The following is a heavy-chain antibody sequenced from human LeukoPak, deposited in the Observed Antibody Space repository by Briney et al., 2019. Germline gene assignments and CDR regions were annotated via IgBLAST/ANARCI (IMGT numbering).Heavy chain of an antibody. CDR1: GYTFTGYY. D-gene: IGHD2-2*01. J-gene: IGHJ4*02. CDR3: ARELYNDIVVVPAAIRAFPVYYFDY. Sequence: GASVKVSCKASGYTFTGYYMHWVRQAPGQGLEWMGWINPNSGGTNYAQKFQGWVTMTRDTSISTAYMELSRLRSDDTAVYYCARELYNDIVVVPAAIRAFPVYYFDYWGQGTLVTVSS. V-gene: IGHV1-2*04. CDR2: INPNSGGT.